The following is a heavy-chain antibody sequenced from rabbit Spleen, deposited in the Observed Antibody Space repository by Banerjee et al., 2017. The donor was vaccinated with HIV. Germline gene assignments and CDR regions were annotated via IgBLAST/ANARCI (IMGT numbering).Heavy chain of an antibody. Sequence: QSFEESGGGLVKPWATLAPTLTASGFFFGSNDYMGLVRQAPGKGLEWIACIYSGNSGYTYYATWATGRFTCSKTSSTTVTLQVTSLTAADTATYFCARDTAGSFSSYGMDLWGPGTLVTVS. J-gene: IGHJ6*01. CDR3: ARDTAGSFSSYGMDL. V-gene: IGHV1S40*01. CDR2: IYSGNSGYT. D-gene: IGHD4-2*01. CDR1: GFFFGSNDY.